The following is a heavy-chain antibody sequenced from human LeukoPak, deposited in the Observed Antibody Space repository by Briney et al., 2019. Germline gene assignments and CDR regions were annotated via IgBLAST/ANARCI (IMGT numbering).Heavy chain of an antibody. J-gene: IGHJ5*02. CDR1: GGSFSGYY. CDR3: ARGKYYDFWSGYSSWFDP. D-gene: IGHD3-3*01. V-gene: IGHV4-34*01. Sequence: SETLSLTCAVYGGSFSGYYWSWIRQPPGKGLEWIGEINHSGSTNYNPSLKSRVTISVDTSKNQLSLKLSSVTAADTAVYYCARGKYYDFWSGYSSWFDPWGQGTLVTVSS. CDR2: INHSGST.